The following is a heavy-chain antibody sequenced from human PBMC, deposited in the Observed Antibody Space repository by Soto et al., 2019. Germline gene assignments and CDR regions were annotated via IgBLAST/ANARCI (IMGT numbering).Heavy chain of an antibody. CDR2: INHSGST. Sequence: SETLSLTCAVYGGSFSGYYWSWIRQPPGKGLEWIGEINHSGSTNYNPSLKSRVTISVDTSKNQFSLKLSSVTAADTAVYYCARGRPRYIAAAGTFDYWGQGTLATVSS. CDR1: GGSFSGYY. CDR3: ARGRPRYIAAAGTFDY. V-gene: IGHV4-34*01. D-gene: IGHD6-13*01. J-gene: IGHJ4*02.